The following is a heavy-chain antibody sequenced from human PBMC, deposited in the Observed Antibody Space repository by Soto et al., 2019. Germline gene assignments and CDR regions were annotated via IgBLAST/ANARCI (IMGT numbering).Heavy chain of an antibody. CDR3: XXXXXXXRYY. CDR2: IYHSGST. Sequence: QLQLQESGSGLVKPSQTLSLTCAVSGGSISSGGYSWSWIRQPPGKGLEWIGYIYHSGSTYYNPSLKSRVTISVDRSKNQFSLKLSSVTAXXXXXXXXXXXXXXXRYYWGQGTLVTVSS. CDR1: GGSISSGGYS. V-gene: IGHV4-30-2*01. J-gene: IGHJ4*02.